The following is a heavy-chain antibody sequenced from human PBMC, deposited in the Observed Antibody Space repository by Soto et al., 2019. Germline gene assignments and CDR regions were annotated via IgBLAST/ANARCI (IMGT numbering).Heavy chain of an antibody. CDR2: IDGSGGIT. CDR1: GFPFGTTD. V-gene: IGHV3-23*01. J-gene: IGHJ4*02. D-gene: IGHD6-19*01. Sequence: QLLQSGGGLVQPGGSLTLSCAASGFPFGTTDMSWVRQAPGEGLEWVSTIDGSGGITFYADSVKGRFTISRDNSRNTVYLQMNSLRGDVTALYYCVKNSGWYNTWGQGALVTVSS. CDR3: VKNSGWYNT.